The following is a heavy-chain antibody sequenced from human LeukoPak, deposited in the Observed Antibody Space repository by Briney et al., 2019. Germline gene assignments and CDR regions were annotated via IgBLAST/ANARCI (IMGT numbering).Heavy chain of an antibody. CDR3: ARAESSGWVDH. Sequence: SETLSLTCTVSGGSIRSYYWFWIRQPPGKGLEWIGNMYYSGSTNYNPSLKSRVTISVDTSRNQFSLKLSSVTAADTAVYYCARAESSGWVDHWGQGTLVTVSS. CDR2: MYYSGST. D-gene: IGHD6-25*01. CDR1: GGSIRSYY. V-gene: IGHV4-59*01. J-gene: IGHJ4*02.